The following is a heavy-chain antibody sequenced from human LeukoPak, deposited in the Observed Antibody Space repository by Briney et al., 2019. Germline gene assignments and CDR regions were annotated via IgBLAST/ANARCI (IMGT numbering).Heavy chain of an antibody. J-gene: IGHJ6*03. D-gene: IGHD3-10*01. CDR3: AKDRGAGDWFGEFYYSYYYMDV. CDR1: GFTFSSYA. Sequence: PGGSLRLSCAVSGFTFSSYAMSWVRQAPGKGLEWVSAISGSGGSTYYADSVKGRFTISRDNSKNTLYLQMNSLRAEDTAVYYCAKDRGAGDWFGEFYYSYYYMDVWGKGTTVTISS. CDR2: ISGSGGST. V-gene: IGHV3-23*01.